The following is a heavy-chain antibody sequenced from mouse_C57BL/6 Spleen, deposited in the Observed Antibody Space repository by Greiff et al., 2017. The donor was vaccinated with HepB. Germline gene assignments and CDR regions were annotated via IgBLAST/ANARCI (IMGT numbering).Heavy chain of an antibody. D-gene: IGHD2-12*01. CDR3: ARNYSPYFDY. J-gene: IGHJ2*01. CDR2: INPGSGGT. CDR1: GYAFTNYL. Sequence: VQVVESGAELVRPGTSVKVSCKASGYAFTNYLIEWVKQRPGQGLEWIGVINPGSGGTNYNEKFKGKATLTADKSSSTAYMQLSSLTSEDSAVYFCARNYSPYFDYWGQGTTLTVSS. V-gene: IGHV1-54*01.